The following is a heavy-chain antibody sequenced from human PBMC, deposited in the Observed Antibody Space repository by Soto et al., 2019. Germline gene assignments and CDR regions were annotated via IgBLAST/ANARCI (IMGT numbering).Heavy chain of an antibody. CDR1: GFTGSSYS. V-gene: IGHV3-21*01. CDR2: ISSSSSYI. Sequence: GGALRLSCAASGFTGSSYSMNWVRQAPGKGLEWVSSISSSSSYIYYADSVKGRFTISRDNAKNSLYLQMNSLRAEDTAVYYCARVGQWLVPGNWFDPWGQGTLVTVSS. J-gene: IGHJ5*02. CDR3: ARVGQWLVPGNWFDP. D-gene: IGHD6-19*01.